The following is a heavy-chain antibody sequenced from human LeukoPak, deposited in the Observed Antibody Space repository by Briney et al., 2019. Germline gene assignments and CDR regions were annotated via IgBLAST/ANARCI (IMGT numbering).Heavy chain of an antibody. J-gene: IGHJ4*02. CDR1: GGSISSYY. Sequence: ASETLSLTCSVSGGSISSYYWSWIRQPPGKGLEWIGSVDHSGGTYYNPSLRSRVSISVDTSKNQFSLKLSSVTAADTAVYSCAGFTFFRGVITFDYWGQGTLVTVSS. D-gene: IGHD3-10*01. CDR2: VDHSGGT. CDR3: AGFTFFRGVITFDY. V-gene: IGHV4-59*04.